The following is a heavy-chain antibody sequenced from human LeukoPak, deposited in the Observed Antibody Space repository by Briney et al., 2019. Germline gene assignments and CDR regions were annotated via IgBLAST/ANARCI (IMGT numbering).Heavy chain of an antibody. CDR3: AKGQRRTTMIVVVITPPYYYYGMDV. V-gene: IGHV3-23*01. D-gene: IGHD3-22*01. CDR2: ISGSGGST. Sequence: QAGGSLRLSCAASGFTFSSYAMSWVRQAPGKGLEWVSAISGSGGSTYYADSVKGRFTISRDNSKNTLFLQMNSLRAEDTAVYYCAKGQRRTTMIVVVITPPYYYYGMDVWGQGTTVTVSS. J-gene: IGHJ6*02. CDR1: GFTFSSYA.